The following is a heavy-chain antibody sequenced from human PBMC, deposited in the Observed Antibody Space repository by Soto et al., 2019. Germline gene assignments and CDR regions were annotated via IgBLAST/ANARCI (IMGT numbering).Heavy chain of an antibody. V-gene: IGHV1-46*01. CDR2: INPSGGST. J-gene: IGHJ4*02. CDR3: ARDLRYSSSWYGSGGSSGPDY. Sequence: ASVKVSCKASGYTFTSYYMHWVRQAPGQGLEWMGIINPSGGSTSYAQKFQGRVTMTRDTSTSTVYMELSSLRSEDTAVYYCARDLRYSSSWYGSGGSSGPDYWGQGTLVTVSS. CDR1: GYTFTSYY. D-gene: IGHD6-13*01.